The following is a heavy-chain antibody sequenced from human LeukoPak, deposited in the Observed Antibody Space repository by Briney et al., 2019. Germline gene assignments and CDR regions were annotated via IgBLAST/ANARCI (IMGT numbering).Heavy chain of an antibody. CDR2: ISSSSSYI. CDR3: ARVGATAFDY. D-gene: IGHD1-26*01. CDR1: GFTFSSYS. V-gene: IGHV3-21*01. Sequence: AGGSLRLSCAASGFTFSSYSMNWVRQAPGKGLEWVSSISSSSSYIYYADSVKGRFTISRDNAKNSLYLQMNSLRAEDTAVYYCARVGATAFDYWGQGTLVTVSS. J-gene: IGHJ4*02.